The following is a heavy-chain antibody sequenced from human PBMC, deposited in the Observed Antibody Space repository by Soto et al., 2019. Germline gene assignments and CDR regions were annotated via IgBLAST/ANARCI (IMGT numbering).Heavy chain of an antibody. J-gene: IGHJ6*02. Sequence: ASEKVSCKASGYTFISNGISWVRQAPGQGLEWMGWISAYNGNTNYAQKFQGRVTMTTDTSTSTAYMELRSLRSDDTAVFYCARERALNYYYGMDVWGQGTTVTVSS. CDR1: GYTFISNG. V-gene: IGHV1-18*01. CDR2: ISAYNGNT. CDR3: ARERALNYYYGMDV.